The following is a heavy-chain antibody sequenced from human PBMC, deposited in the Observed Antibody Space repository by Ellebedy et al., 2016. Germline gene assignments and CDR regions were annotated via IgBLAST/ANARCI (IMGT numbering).Heavy chain of an antibody. J-gene: IGHJ4*02. CDR2: ISYDGSSK. CDR3: AKGLWFGELLG. D-gene: IGHD3-10*01. V-gene: IGHV3-30-3*01. CDR1: GFTFSRYA. Sequence: GGSLRLSCAASGFTFSRYAMHWVRQAPGKGLEWVAVISYDGSSKYYADSVKGRFSISRDNSKNTLFLQVNSLRAEDTALYYCAKGLWFGELLGWGQGTLVTVSS.